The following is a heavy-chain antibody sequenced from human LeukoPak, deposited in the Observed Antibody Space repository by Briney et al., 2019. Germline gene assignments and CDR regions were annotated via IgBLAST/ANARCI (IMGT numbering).Heavy chain of an antibody. V-gene: IGHV4-39*01. Sequence: SETPSLTCTVSGGSLSSSSYYWGWVRQPPGKGLGWIGSIYYSGSTYYNPSLKSRVTISVDTSKNQFSLKLSSVTAADTAVYYCARQGDYSNSFRFDYWSQGTLVTVSS. CDR1: GGSLSSSSYY. D-gene: IGHD4-11*01. J-gene: IGHJ4*02. CDR2: IYYSGST. CDR3: ARQGDYSNSFRFDY.